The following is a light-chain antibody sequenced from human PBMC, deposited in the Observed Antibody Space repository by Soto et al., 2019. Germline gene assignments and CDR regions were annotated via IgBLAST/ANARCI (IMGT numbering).Light chain of an antibody. CDR3: QQRSNWPIT. Sequence: EIVLTQSPATLSLSPGERVTLSCRASQSVSSYLAWYQQKPGQAPRLLIYDATNRVTGIPARFSGSGSGTDFTLTISSLEPEDFAVYHCQQRSNWPITFGQGTRLEIK. V-gene: IGKV3-11*01. J-gene: IGKJ5*01. CDR1: QSVSSY. CDR2: DAT.